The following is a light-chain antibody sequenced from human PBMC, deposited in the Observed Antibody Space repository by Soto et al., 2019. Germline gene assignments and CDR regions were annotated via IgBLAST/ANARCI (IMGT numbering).Light chain of an antibody. CDR3: SSYGASRPF. J-gene: IGLJ2*01. V-gene: IGLV2-14*03. CDR2: DVS. CDR1: STDIGSYNY. Sequence: QSVLTQPASLSGSPGQSITISCTGTSTDIGSYNYVSWYQQHPGKAPKLMIFDVSYRPSGISDRFSGSKSGNTASLTISGLQPEDEAASYCSSYGASRPFFGGGTKLPVL.